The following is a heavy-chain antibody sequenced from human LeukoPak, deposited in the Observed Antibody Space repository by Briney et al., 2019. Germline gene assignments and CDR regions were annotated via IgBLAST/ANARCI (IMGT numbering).Heavy chain of an antibody. CDR2: ISYDGSDK. CDR1: GFTFSSYA. CDR3: ARDSDSHLDY. J-gene: IGHJ4*02. V-gene: IGHV3-30*04. Sequence: GRSLTLSCAASGFTFSSYAMHWVRQAPGKGLEWVAVISYDGSDKYYADSVKGRFTISRDNSKNTLYLQMNSLRAEDTAVYYCARDSDSHLDYWGQGTLVTVSS. D-gene: IGHD5-18*01.